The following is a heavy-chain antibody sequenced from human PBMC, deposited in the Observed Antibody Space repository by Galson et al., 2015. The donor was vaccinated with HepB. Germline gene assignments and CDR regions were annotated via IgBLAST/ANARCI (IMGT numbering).Heavy chain of an antibody. CDR3: VICSGSSADAFDI. J-gene: IGHJ3*02. Sequence: SLRLSCAASGFTFSSYAMSWVRQAPGKGLEWVSAISGSGGSTYYADSVKGRFTISRDNSKNTLYLQMNSLRAEDTAVYYCVICSGSSADAFDIWGQGTMVTVSS. CDR2: ISGSGGST. D-gene: IGHD1-26*01. V-gene: IGHV3-23*01. CDR1: GFTFSSYA.